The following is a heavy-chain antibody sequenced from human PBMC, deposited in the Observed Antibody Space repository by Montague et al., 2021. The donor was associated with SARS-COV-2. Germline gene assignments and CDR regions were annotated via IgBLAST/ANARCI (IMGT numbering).Heavy chain of an antibody. D-gene: IGHD3-16*01. CDR1: GDSINNNNW. V-gene: IGHV4-4*02. J-gene: IGHJ4*02. Sequence: ETLSLTCAVSGDSINNNNWWCWVRPSPGKGLEWIGEIYQTGATNYNPSLKSRVTMSLDKSNNRFSLILTSVTAADTAVYYCARLILVTSGGLSVSQYLDYWGRGTPVTVSS. CDR2: IYQTGAT. CDR3: ARLILVTSGGLSVSQYLDY.